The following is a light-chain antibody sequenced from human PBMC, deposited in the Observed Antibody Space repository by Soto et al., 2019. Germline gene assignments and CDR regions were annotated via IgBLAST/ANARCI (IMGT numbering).Light chain of an antibody. CDR2: GAS. CDR3: LQDYNYPRT. J-gene: IGKJ1*01. Sequence: DIQLTQSPSFLSASVGDRVTISCRASQGISSYLAWYQHKPGKAPKVLIYGASTLQSGVPSRFSGSGSGTDFTLTISSLQPEDFATYYCLQDYNYPRTFGQGTKVDIK. CDR1: QGISSY. V-gene: IGKV1-9*01.